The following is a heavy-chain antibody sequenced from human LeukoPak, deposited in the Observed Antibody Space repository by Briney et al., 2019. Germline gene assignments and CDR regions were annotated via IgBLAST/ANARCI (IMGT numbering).Heavy chain of an antibody. V-gene: IGHV1-24*01. J-gene: IGHJ4*02. CDR3: ATPAYGDYVEGLDY. D-gene: IGHD4-17*01. Sequence: GASEKVSCKVSGYTLTELSMHWVRQAPGKGLEWMGGFDPEDGETIYAQKFQGRVTMTEDTSTDTAYMELSSLRSEDTAVYYCATPAYGDYVEGLDYWGQGTLVTVSS. CDR1: GYTLTELS. CDR2: FDPEDGET.